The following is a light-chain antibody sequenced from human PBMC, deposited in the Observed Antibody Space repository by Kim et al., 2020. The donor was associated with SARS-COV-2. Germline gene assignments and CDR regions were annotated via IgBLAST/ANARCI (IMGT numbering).Light chain of an antibody. Sequence: LSPGERATLSCRAGQSVGSSLAWYQQKPGQAPRLLIYDASNRATGIPARFSGSGSGTDFTLTISSLEPEDFAVYYCLHRSILPPGNFGQGTKLEI. CDR1: QSVGSS. CDR2: DAS. CDR3: LHRSILPPGN. J-gene: IGKJ2*02. V-gene: IGKV3-11*01.